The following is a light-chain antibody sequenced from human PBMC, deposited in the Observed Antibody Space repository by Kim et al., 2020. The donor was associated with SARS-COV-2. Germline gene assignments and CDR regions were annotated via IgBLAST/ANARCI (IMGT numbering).Light chain of an antibody. Sequence: ASVGDRVTITCRASQSISTYLNWYQQRPRKAPKLLIYDASSLQSGVPARFSGSGSGTDFTLAISSLQPEDFATYYCQQSHSAPFTFGGGTKVDIK. J-gene: IGKJ4*01. CDR2: DAS. V-gene: IGKV1-39*01. CDR1: QSISTY. CDR3: QQSHSAPFT.